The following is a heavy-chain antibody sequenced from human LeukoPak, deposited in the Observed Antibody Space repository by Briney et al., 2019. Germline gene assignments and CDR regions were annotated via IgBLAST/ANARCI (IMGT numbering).Heavy chain of an antibody. D-gene: IGHD2/OR15-2a*01. CDR2: IYYSGST. Sequence: PSETLSLTCTVSGVSISSYYWSWIRQPPGKGLEWVGYIYYSGSTNYNPSLKSRVTISVDTSKNQFSLKLSSVAAADTAVYYCAREIRPYYSDAFDIWGQGTMVTVSS. CDR3: AREIRPYYSDAFDI. V-gene: IGHV4-59*01. J-gene: IGHJ3*02. CDR1: GVSISSYY.